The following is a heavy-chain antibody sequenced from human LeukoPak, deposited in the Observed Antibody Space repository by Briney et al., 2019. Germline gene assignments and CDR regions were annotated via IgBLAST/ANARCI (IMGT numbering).Heavy chain of an antibody. CDR3: ARIDSSGWNEARGTFDF. CDR1: GGSISSSSYY. V-gene: IGHV4-39*01. J-gene: IGHJ3*01. CDR2: IYYSGST. Sequence: SETLSLTCTVSGGSISSSSYYWGWIRQPPGKGLEWIGSIYYSGSTYYNPSLKSRVTISVDTSKNQFSLKLSFVTAADTVVYYCARIDSSGWNEARGTFDFWGQGTMVTVSS. D-gene: IGHD6-19*01.